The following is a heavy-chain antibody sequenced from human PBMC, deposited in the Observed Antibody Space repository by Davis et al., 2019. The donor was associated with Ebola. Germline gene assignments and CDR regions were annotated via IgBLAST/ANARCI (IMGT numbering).Heavy chain of an antibody. J-gene: IGHJ4*02. CDR3: ARDPPYDQGYDY. CDR1: GDSVSSNSAA. Sequence: SQTLSLTCAISGDSVSSNSAAWNWIRQSPSRGLEWLGRTYYRSKWFVDYAPSVKSRITINSDTSKNQFSLQLTSVTPEDTAVYYCARDPPYDQGYDYWGQGTLVTVSS. V-gene: IGHV6-1*01. CDR2: TYYRSKWFV. D-gene: IGHD3-22*01.